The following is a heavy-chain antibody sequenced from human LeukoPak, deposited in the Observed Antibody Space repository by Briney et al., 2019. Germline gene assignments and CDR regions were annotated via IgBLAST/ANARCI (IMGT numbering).Heavy chain of an antibody. Sequence: ASVKVSCKASGGTFSSYAISWVRQAPGQGLEWMGGIIPIFGTANYAQKFQGRVTITADESASTAYMELSSLRSKDTAVYYCASFLKHYYYYYMDVWGKGNTVTVSS. CDR3: ASFLKHYYYYYMDV. CDR2: IIPIFGTA. CDR1: GGTFSSYA. V-gene: IGHV1-69*13. J-gene: IGHJ6*03.